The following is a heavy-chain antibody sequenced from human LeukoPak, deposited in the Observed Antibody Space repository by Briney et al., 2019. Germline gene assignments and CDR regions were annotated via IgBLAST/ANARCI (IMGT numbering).Heavy chain of an antibody. J-gene: IGHJ4*02. CDR3: ARRSGYGPNFDY. V-gene: IGHV4-34*01. D-gene: IGHD5-12*01. CDR2: INHSGST. Sequence: PSETLSLTCAVYGGSFSGYYWSWIRQPPGKGLEWIGEINHSGSTNYNPSLKSRVTISVDTSKNQFSLKLSSVTAADTAVYYCARRSGYGPNFDYWGQGTLVTVSS. CDR1: GGSFSGYY.